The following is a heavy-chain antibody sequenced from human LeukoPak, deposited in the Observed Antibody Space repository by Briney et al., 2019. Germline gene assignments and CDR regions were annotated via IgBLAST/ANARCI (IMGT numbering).Heavy chain of an antibody. CDR1: GFTFSSFG. CDR3: ARPYNSGWYGDFDY. CDR2: IWSDGSNK. V-gene: IGHV3-33*01. J-gene: IGHJ4*02. D-gene: IGHD6-19*01. Sequence: GGSLRLSCAASGFTFSSFGMHWVRQAPGKGLEWVAVIWSDGSNKYYADSVKGRFTISRDNSKNTLYLQMNSLRAEDTALYYCARPYNSGWYGDFDYWGQGTLVTVSS.